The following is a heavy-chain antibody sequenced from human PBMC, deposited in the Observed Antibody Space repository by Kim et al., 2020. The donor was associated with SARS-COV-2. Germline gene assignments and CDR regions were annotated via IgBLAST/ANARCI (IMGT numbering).Heavy chain of an antibody. Sequence: KFQERVTITRDMSTSTAYMELSSLRSEDTAVYYCAAGYYYGSGKVYYFDYWGQGTLVTVSS. CDR3: AAGYYYGSGKVYYFDY. J-gene: IGHJ4*02. V-gene: IGHV1-58*01. D-gene: IGHD3-10*01.